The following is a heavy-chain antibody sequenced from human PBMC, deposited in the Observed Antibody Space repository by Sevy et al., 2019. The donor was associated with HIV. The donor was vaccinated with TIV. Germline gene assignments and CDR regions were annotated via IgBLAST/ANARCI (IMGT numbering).Heavy chain of an antibody. D-gene: IGHD4-17*01. CDR1: GFTFSSYD. CDR3: ARDLPPSATTVAHFDY. J-gene: IGHJ4*02. CDR2: ISNSGTTI. V-gene: IGHV3-48*03. Sequence: GGSLRLSCAASGFTFSSYDMNWVRQAPGKGLEWVSYISNSGTTISYSDSVRGRFSISRDNARNSLYLQMNSLRAEDTAVCYCARDLPPSATTVAHFDYWGQGTLVTVSS.